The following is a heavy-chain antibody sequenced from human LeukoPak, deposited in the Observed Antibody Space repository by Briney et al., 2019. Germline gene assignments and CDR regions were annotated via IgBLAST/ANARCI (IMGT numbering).Heavy chain of an antibody. J-gene: IGHJ5*02. Sequence: SVKVSCKASGGTFSSYAISWVRQAPGQGLEWMGGIIPIFGTANYAQKFQGRVTITTDESTSTAYMELSSLRSEDTAVYYCARDRRSTTYNWFDPWGQGTLVTVSS. CDR1: GGTFSSYA. CDR2: IIPIFGTA. D-gene: IGHD1-1*01. CDR3: ARDRRSTTYNWFDP. V-gene: IGHV1-69*05.